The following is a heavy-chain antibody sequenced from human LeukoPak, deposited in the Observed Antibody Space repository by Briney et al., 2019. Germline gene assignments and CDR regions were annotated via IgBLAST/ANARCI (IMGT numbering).Heavy chain of an antibody. CDR3: AKESNWNDVSEAFDI. J-gene: IGHJ3*02. D-gene: IGHD1-1*01. V-gene: IGHV3-23*01. CDR2: ISGSGAST. CDR1: GFTLSTNA. Sequence: GGSLRLSCLTPGFTLSTNAMSWVRQAPGKGLEWISGISGSGASTYYADSVKGRFTISRDDSRNTLYLQMNSLRGDDTAVYYCAKESNWNDVSEAFDIWGQGTMVTVSS.